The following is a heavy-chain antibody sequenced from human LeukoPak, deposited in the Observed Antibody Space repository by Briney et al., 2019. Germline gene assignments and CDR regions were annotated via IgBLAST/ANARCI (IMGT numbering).Heavy chain of an antibody. D-gene: IGHD4-11*01. J-gene: IGHJ4*02. V-gene: IGHV1-69*05. Sequence: SVKVSCKASGGTFSSYAISWVRQAPRQGLEWMGGIIPIFGTANYAQKFQGRVTITTDESTSTAYMELSSLRSEDTAVYYCATGVTTVGKYYFDYWGQGTLVTVSS. CDR1: GGTFSSYA. CDR2: IIPIFGTA. CDR3: ATGVTTVGKYYFDY.